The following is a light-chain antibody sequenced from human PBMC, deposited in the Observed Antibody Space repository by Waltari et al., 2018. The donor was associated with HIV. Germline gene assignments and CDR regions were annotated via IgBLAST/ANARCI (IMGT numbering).Light chain of an antibody. CDR3: SAYAGSNNLVL. CDR1: SSDVGGYNY. V-gene: IGLV2-8*01. Sequence: QSALTQPPSASGSLGQSVTISCTGTSSDVGGYNYVSWYQQYPGEAPKLIIYDVNKRASGVPDRFSGSKAGNTASLTVSGRQGEDEAQYYCSAYAGSNNLVLFGGGTKLTVL. J-gene: IGLJ2*01. CDR2: DVN.